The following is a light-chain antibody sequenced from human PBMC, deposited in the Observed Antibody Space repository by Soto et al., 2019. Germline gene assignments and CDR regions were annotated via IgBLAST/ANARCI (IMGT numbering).Light chain of an antibody. Sequence: DIQMTQSPSTLSASVGDRVTITCRASQSISSWLAWYQQKPGKAPKLLIYDASSLESGVPSRLSGSGSGTEFTLTISSLQPDDFATYYCQQYNSYSFVTFGQGTKVEIK. V-gene: IGKV1-5*01. J-gene: IGKJ1*01. CDR2: DAS. CDR1: QSISSW. CDR3: QQYNSYSFVT.